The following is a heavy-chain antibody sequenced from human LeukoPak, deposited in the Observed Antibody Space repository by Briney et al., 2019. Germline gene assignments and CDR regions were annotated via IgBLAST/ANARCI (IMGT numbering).Heavy chain of an antibody. CDR2: INPDGSET. CDR1: GFPFKGYW. D-gene: IGHD3-16*01. V-gene: IGHV3-7*01. Sequence: PGGSLRLSCVASGFPFKGYWMTWVRQSPGKGLDWVAHINPDGSETNYPHSVKGRFTISRDNARDSLFLEMNNLRVDDTAVYYCARDGGELWPLDEWGQGILVTVSS. J-gene: IGHJ4*02. CDR3: ARDGGELWPLDE.